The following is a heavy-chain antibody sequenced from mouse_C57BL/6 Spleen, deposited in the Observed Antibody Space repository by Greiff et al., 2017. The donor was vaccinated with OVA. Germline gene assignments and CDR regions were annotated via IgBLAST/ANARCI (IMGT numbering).Heavy chain of an antibody. Sequence: VQLQQSGPELVKPGASVKISCKASGYTFTDYYMNWVKQSHGKSLEWIGDLNPNNGGTSYNQKFKGKATVTVDKSSSTAYMELRSLTSEDSAVDYCARSYGYDAMDYWGQGTSVTVSS. CDR3: ARSYGYDAMDY. V-gene: IGHV1-26*01. J-gene: IGHJ4*01. D-gene: IGHD1-1*02. CDR2: LNPNNGGT. CDR1: GYTFTDYY.